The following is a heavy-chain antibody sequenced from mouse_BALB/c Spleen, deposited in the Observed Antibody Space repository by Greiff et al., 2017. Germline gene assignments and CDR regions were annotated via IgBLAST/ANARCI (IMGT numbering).Heavy chain of an antibody. J-gene: IGHJ3*01. CDR1: GFNIKDTY. CDR3: ARGSQAWFAY. V-gene: IGHV14-3*02. Sequence: EVKLQESGAELVKPGASVKLSCTASGFNIKDTYMHWVKQRPEQGLEWIGRIDPANGNTKYDPKFQGKATITADTSSNTAYLQLSSLTSEDTAVYYCARGSQAWFAYWGQGTLVTVSA. CDR2: IDPANGNT.